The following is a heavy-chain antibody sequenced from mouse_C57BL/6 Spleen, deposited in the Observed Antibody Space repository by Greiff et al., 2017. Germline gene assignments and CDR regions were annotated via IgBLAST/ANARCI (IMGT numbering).Heavy chain of an antibody. CDR3: ARDYYGNYYAMDY. CDR2: IYPGDGDT. J-gene: IGHJ4*01. D-gene: IGHD2-1*01. Sequence: QVQLKESGPELVKPGASVKISCKASGYAFSSSWMNWVKQRPGKGLEWIGRIYPGDGDTNYNGKFKGKATLTADKSSSTAYIQLSSLTSEDSAVYFCARDYYGNYYAMDYWGQGTSVTVSS. V-gene: IGHV1-82*01. CDR1: GYAFSSSW.